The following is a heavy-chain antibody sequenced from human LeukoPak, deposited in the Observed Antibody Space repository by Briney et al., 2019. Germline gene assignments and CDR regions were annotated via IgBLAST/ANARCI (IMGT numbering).Heavy chain of an antibody. V-gene: IGHV3-33*01. CDR3: ARDNSGSYSFVDY. Sequence: GGSLRLSCEASGFTFSSYGMHWDRQAPGKGLERVAGIWNDGNDKYYADSVKGRFTISRDNSKNTLYLQMNSQRAEDTAVYYCARDNSGSYSFVDYWGQGTLVTVSS. CDR2: IWNDGNDK. D-gene: IGHD3-10*01. CDR1: GFTFSSYG. J-gene: IGHJ4*02.